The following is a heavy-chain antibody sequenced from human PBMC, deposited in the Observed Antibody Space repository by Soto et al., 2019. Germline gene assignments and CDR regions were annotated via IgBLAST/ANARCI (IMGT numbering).Heavy chain of an antibody. CDR2: IGFDGNSK. J-gene: IGHJ3*02. CDR3: ARDRVSYSGSGDAFDM. V-gene: IGHV3-33*01. Sequence: QVQLVESGGGVVQPGRSLRLSCAASGFTFSRYGMNWVRQAPGKGLEWVAGIGFDGNSKYYADSVKGRLTISRDNSKSTLYVQMNSLRVEDTAVYYCARDRVSYSGSGDAFDMWGQGTMLTVSS. D-gene: IGHD5-12*01. CDR1: GFTFSRYG.